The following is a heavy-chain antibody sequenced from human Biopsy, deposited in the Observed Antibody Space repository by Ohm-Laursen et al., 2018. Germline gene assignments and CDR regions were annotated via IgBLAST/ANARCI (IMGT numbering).Heavy chain of an antibody. D-gene: IGHD6-13*01. CDR1: GLTFSRYS. CDR2: ISSSSNFI. CDR3: AKDRYPSSWHYYYGMDV. V-gene: IGHV3-21*04. J-gene: IGHJ6*02. Sequence: SLRLSCAASGLTFSRYSMHWVRQAPGKGLEWVSSISSSSNFIYYGDSVKGRFTISRDNAKNSLYLQMNSLRSEDTALYYCAKDRYPSSWHYYYGMDVWGQGTTVTVSS.